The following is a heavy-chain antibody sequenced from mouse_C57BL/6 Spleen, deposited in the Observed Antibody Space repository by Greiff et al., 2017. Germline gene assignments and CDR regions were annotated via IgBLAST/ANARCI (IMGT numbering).Heavy chain of an antibody. CDR2: IHPNSGST. CDR3: AREAYYSNYVDWYFEV. V-gene: IGHV1-64*01. J-gene: IGHJ1*03. D-gene: IGHD2-5*01. CDR1: GYTFTSYW. Sequence: VQLQQPGAELVKPGASVKLSCKASGYTFTSYWMHWVKQRPGQGLEWIGMIHPNSGSTNYNEKFKSKATLTVDKSSSTAYMQLSSLTSEDSAVYYGAREAYYSNYVDWYFEVWGTGTTVTVAS.